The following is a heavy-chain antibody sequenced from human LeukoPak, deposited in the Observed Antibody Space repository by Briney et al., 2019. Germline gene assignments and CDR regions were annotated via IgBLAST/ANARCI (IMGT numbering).Heavy chain of an antibody. CDR1: GLTFSSYW. Sequence: GGSLRLSCAASGLTFSSYWMSWVRQAPGKGLEWVANIRQDGSEKYYVDSVKGRFTISRDNAKNSLYLQMNSLRAEDTAVYYCARERNSGYDGFDPWGQGTLVTVSS. V-gene: IGHV3-7*01. CDR3: ARERNSGYDGFDP. J-gene: IGHJ5*02. CDR2: IRQDGSEK. D-gene: IGHD5-12*01.